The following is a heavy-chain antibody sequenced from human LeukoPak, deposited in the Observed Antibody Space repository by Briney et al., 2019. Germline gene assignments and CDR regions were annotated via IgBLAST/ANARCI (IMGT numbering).Heavy chain of an antibody. D-gene: IGHD3-22*01. CDR2: IYYSGST. V-gene: IGHV4-59*12. CDR3: ARSPFGSITMIENWFDP. Sequence: PSETLSLTCTVSGGSISSYYWSWIRQPPGKGLEWIGYIYYSGSTNYNPSLKSRVTISVDTSKNQFSLKLSSVIAADTAVYYCARSPFGSITMIENWFDPWGQGTLVTVSS. J-gene: IGHJ5*02. CDR1: GGSISSYY.